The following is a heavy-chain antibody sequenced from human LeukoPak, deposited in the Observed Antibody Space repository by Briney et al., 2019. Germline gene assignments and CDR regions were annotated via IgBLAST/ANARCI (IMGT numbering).Heavy chain of an antibody. J-gene: IGHJ6*02. CDR3: ASPAYSGYVYGMDV. CDR2: INSDGSGT. Sequence: GGSLRLSCAASGFTFSNDWMHWVRQAPGKGLVWVSRINSDGSGTSYADSVKGRFTISRDNAKNTLYLQMNSLRVEGTAVYYCASPAYSGYVYGMDVWGQGTTVTVSS. V-gene: IGHV3-74*01. D-gene: IGHD5-12*01. CDR1: GFTFSNDW.